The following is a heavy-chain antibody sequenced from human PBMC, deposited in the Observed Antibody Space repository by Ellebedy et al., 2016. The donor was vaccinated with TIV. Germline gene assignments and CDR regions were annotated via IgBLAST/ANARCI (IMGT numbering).Heavy chain of an antibody. V-gene: IGHV1-69*13. D-gene: IGHD3-10*01. Sequence: AASVKVSCKASGGTFSSYAISWVRQAPGQGLEWMGGIIPIFGTANYAQKFQGRVTITADESTSTAYMELSSLRSEDTAVYYCARDEVRGSGSFYYFDYWGQGTLVTVSS. CDR1: GGTFSSYA. CDR2: IIPIFGTA. CDR3: ARDEVRGSGSFYYFDY. J-gene: IGHJ4*02.